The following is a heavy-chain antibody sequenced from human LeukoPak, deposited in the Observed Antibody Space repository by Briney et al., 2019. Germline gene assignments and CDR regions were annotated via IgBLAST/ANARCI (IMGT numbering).Heavy chain of an antibody. Sequence: PGRSLRLSCATSGFTFSSYGMHWVRQAPDKGLEWVAVISFDGSEKYYADSVKGRFTISTDISRNTLYLEMNSLRADDTAVYYCARAQLEFCSTTSCYVFDSWGQGTLVTVSP. D-gene: IGHD2-2*01. CDR1: GFTFSSYG. V-gene: IGHV3-30*19. CDR3: ARAQLEFCSTTSCYVFDS. CDR2: ISFDGSEK. J-gene: IGHJ4*02.